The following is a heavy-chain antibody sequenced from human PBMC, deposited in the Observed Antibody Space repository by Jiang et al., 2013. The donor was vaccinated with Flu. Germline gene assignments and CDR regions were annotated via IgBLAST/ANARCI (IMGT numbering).Heavy chain of an antibody. Sequence: GLLKPSETLSLTCTVSGGSISSSSYYWGWIRQPPGKGLEWIGSIYYSGSTYYNPSLKSRVTISVDTSKNQFSLKLSSVTAADTAVYYCARPTVAYCSGCPFDYWGQGTLVTVSS. CDR3: ARPTVAYCSGCPFDY. J-gene: IGHJ4*02. CDR2: IYYSGST. V-gene: IGHV4-39*01. D-gene: IGHD2-15*01. CDR1: GGSISSSSYY.